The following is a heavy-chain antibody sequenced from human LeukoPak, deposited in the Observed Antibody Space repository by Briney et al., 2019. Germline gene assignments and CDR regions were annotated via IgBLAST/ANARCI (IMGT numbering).Heavy chain of an antibody. D-gene: IGHD6-19*01. J-gene: IGHJ4*02. V-gene: IGHV3-30*04. CDR2: ISYDGSNK. CDR3: ARVLPQGWQWLVPGGFDY. Sequence: GGSLRLSCAASGFTFSSYAMHWVRQAPGKGLEWVAVISYDGSNKYYADSVKGRFTISRDNSKNTLYLQMNSLRAEDTAVYYCARVLPQGWQWLVPGGFDYWGQGTLVTVSS. CDR1: GFTFSSYA.